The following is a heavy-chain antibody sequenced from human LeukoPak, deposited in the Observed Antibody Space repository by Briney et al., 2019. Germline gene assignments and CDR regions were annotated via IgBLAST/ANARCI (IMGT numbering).Heavy chain of an antibody. CDR2: ISSSGSTI. Sequence: GGSLRLSCAASGFTFSDYYMSWIRQAPGKGLEWVSYISSSGSTIYYADSVKGRFTISRDNGKNSLYLQMHSLRAEDTALYYCARDALRDDAFDIWGQGTLVTVSS. CDR1: GFTFSDYY. V-gene: IGHV3-11*01. J-gene: IGHJ3*02. CDR3: ARDALRDDAFDI.